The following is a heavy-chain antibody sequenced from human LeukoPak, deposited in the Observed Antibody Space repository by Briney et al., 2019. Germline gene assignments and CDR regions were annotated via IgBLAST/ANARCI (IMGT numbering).Heavy chain of an antibody. CDR1: GGSISNYY. CDR3: ARNRDGYNSFDY. V-gene: IGHV4-59*06. Sequence: KPSETLSLTCTVSGGSISNYYWTWIRQPPGKGLEWIGYIYYSGSSYYNPSLRSRVTISVDTSKNHFSLKLSSVTAADTAVYYCARNRDGYNSFDYWGQGTLVTVSS. D-gene: IGHD5-24*01. CDR2: IYYSGSS. J-gene: IGHJ4*02.